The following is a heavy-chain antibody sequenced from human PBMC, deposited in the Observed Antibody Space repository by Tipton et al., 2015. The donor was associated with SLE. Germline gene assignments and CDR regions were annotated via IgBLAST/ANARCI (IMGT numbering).Heavy chain of an antibody. CDR1: GFTFSIYW. CDR2: TSSDGSDK. CDR3: ARESDCSSSTCYVSYFDS. Sequence: SLRLSCAASGFTFSIYWMSWVRQAPGKGLEWVARTSSDGSDKYYTDSVKGRFTISRDNSRSTLYLQMDSLTTEDTAVFYCARESDCSSSTCYVSYFDSWGQGTLVTVSS. V-gene: IGHV3-30*03. J-gene: IGHJ4*02. D-gene: IGHD2-2*01.